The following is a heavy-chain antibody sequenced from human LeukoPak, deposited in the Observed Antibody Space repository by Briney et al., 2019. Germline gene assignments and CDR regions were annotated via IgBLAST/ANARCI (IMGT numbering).Heavy chain of an antibody. J-gene: IGHJ4*02. CDR3: ARGRGYSGYDAFDY. CDR1: GFTFSSYS. Sequence: PGGSLRLSCAASGFTFSSYSMNWVRQAPGKGLVWVSSISSSSSYIYYADSVKGRFTISRDNAKNSLYLQMDSLRAEDTAVYYCARGRGYSGYDAFDYWGQGTLVTVSS. CDR2: ISSSSSYI. V-gene: IGHV3-21*01. D-gene: IGHD5-12*01.